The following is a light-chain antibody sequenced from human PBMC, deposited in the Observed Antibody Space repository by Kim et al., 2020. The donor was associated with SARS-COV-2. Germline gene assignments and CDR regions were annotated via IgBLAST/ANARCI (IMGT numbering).Light chain of an antibody. Sequence: LSRGERATLSCRASQSVSTYLAWYQQRSGQAPRVLIYDASNRATGIPARFSGSGSGTDFTLTISSLQPEDFAVYYCQQRSSWPLTFGGGTKVDIK. CDR2: DAS. V-gene: IGKV3-11*01. CDR3: QQRSSWPLT. J-gene: IGKJ4*01. CDR1: QSVSTY.